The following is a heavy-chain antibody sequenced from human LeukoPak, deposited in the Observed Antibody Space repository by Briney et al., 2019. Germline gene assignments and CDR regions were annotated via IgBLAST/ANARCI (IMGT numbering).Heavy chain of an antibody. Sequence: PGGSLRLSCAASGFTVSSNYMSWVRQAPGKGLEWVSVIYSGGSTYYADSVKGRFTISRDNPKNTLYLQMNSLRAEDTAVYYCARGSNYCSSISCHMNDWGQGTLVTVSS. V-gene: IGHV3-66*01. CDR1: GFTVSSNY. CDR3: ARGSNYCSSISCHMND. J-gene: IGHJ4*02. D-gene: IGHD2-2*02. CDR2: IYSGGST.